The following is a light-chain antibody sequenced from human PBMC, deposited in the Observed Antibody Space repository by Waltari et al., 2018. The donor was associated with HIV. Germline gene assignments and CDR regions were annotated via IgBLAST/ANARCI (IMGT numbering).Light chain of an antibody. Sequence: QSALTQPRPVSGSPGQSVPISCTGNSSEVGGYNYVSWYQQHPGNAPKVMIYDVSERPSGVPDRFSGSKSGNTASLTISGLQAEDEADYYCCSYAGSYTWVFGGGTKMTVL. J-gene: IGLJ3*02. CDR3: CSYAGSYTWV. V-gene: IGLV2-11*01. CDR1: SSEVGGYNY. CDR2: DVS.